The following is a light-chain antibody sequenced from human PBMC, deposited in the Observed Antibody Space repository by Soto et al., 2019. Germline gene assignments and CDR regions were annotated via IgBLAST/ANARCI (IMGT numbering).Light chain of an antibody. Sequence: QSVLTQPRSVSGSPEQSVTISCTGTSSDVGGYDFVSWYQQHPGKAPKLMISDVSKRPSGVPDRFHGSKSGNTASLTISGLQAEDEADYYCCSYAGDLALFGGGTKVTVL. J-gene: IGLJ2*01. CDR2: DVS. CDR1: SSDVGGYDF. CDR3: CSYAGDLAL. V-gene: IGLV2-11*01.